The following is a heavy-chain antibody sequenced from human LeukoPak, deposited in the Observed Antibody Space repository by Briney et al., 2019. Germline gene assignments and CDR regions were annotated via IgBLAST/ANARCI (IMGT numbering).Heavy chain of an antibody. V-gene: IGHV4-34*01. CDR3: ARGEDAVATIFYYYYYGMDV. CDR1: GGSFSGYY. D-gene: IGHD5-12*01. CDR2: INHSGST. J-gene: IGHJ6*04. Sequence: PSETLSLTCAVCGGSFSGYYWSWIRQPPGKGLEWIGEINHSGSTNYNPSLKSRVTISVDTSKNQFSLELSSVTDADTAVYYCARGEDAVATIFYYYYYGMDVWGKGTTVTVSS.